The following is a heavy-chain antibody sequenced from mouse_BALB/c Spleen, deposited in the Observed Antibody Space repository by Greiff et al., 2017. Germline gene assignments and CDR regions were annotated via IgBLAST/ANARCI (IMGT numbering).Heavy chain of an antibody. D-gene: IGHD1-1*01. CDR2: INSNGGST. V-gene: IGHV5-6-3*01. Sequence: EVQVVESGGGLVQPGGSLKLSCAASGFTFSSYGMSWVRQTPDKRLELVATINSNGGSTYYPDSVKGRFTISRDNAKNTLYLQMSSLKSEDTAMYYCAGNYYGSLYYFDYWGQGTTLTVSS. CDR3: AGNYYGSLYYFDY. CDR1: GFTFSSYG. J-gene: IGHJ2*01.